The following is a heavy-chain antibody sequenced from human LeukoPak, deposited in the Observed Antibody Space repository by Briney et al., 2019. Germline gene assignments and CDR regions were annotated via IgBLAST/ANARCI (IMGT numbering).Heavy chain of an antibody. CDR2: IIPIFGTA. CDR1: GGTFSSYA. V-gene: IGHV1-69*13. CDR3: ARSPEGYSSGWTLDY. J-gene: IGHJ4*02. D-gene: IGHD6-19*01. Sequence: ASVKVSCKASGGTFSSYAISWVRQAPGQGLEWMGGIIPIFGTANYAQKFQGRVTITADESTSTAYMELSSLRSEDTAVYYCARSPEGYSSGWTLDYWGQGTLVTVSS.